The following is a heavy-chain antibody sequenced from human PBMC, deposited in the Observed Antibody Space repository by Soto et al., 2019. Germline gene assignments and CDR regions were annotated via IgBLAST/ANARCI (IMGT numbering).Heavy chain of an antibody. Sequence: EVQLVESGGGLVQHGGSLRLSCAASGFTFSSYWMSWVRQAPGKGLEWVANIKQDGSEKYYVDSVKGRFTISRDNAKNSLYLQMPSLRAEDTAVYYCARDLGGYCSGGSCYDFSRPPGSFDYWGQRTLVTVSS. CDR2: IKQDGSEK. CDR3: ARDLGGYCSGGSCYDFSRPPGSFDY. CDR1: GFTFSSYW. J-gene: IGHJ4*02. D-gene: IGHD2-15*01. V-gene: IGHV3-7*01.